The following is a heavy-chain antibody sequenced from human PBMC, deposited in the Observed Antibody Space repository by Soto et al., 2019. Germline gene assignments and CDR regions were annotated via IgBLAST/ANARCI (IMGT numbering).Heavy chain of an antibody. CDR2: IYYSGST. V-gene: IGHV4-59*01. Sequence: PSETLSLTCTVSNGSLSSNYWSWIRQSPGKGLEWIGNIYYSGSTNYNPSLKSRVTMSVDTSKNQFTLKLSSVTAADTAVYYCATGTYQPLLDSWGQGTLVTVSS. D-gene: IGHD2-2*01. J-gene: IGHJ5*01. CDR1: NGSLSSNY. CDR3: ATGTYQPLLDS.